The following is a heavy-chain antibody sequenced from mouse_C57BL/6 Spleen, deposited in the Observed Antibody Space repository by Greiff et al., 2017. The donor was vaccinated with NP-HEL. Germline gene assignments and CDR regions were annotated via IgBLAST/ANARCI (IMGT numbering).Heavy chain of an antibody. CDR1: GFNIKDDY. J-gene: IGHJ4*01. CDR3: TTPYGYDVYYYAMDY. V-gene: IGHV14-4*01. Sequence: VQLKESGAELVRPGASVKLSCTASGFNIKDDYMHWVKQRPEQGLEWIGWIDPENGDTEYASKFQGKATITADTSSNTAYLQLSSLTSEDTAVYYCTTPYGYDVYYYAMDYWGQGTSVTVSS. D-gene: IGHD2-2*01. CDR2: IDPENGDT.